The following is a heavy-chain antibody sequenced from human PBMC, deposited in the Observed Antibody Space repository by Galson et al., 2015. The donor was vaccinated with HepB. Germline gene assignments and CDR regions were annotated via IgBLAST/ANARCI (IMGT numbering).Heavy chain of an antibody. V-gene: IGHV3-30*18. CDR3: ANHPGTALIY. CDR2: ISYDGSNK. J-gene: IGHJ4*02. CDR1: GFTLSSYG. Sequence: SLRLSCAASGFTLSSYGMHWVRQAPGKGLEWVAVISYDGSNKYYADSVKGRFTISRDNSKNTLYLQMNSLRAEDTAVYYCANHPGTALIYWGPVTLFPVSS. D-gene: IGHD6-13*01.